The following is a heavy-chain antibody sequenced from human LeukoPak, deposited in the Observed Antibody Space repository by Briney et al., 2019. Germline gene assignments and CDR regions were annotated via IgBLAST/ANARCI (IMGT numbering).Heavy chain of an antibody. V-gene: IGHV4-39*02. CDR2: IYHSGST. J-gene: IGHJ4*02. CDR3: AREASYYGSEDY. CDR1: GGSISSSSYY. D-gene: IGHD3-10*01. Sequence: SETLSLTCTVSGGSISSSSYYWGWIRQPPGKGLEWIGSIYHSGSTYYNPSLKSRVTISVDTSKNQFSLKLSSVTAADTAVYYCAREASYYGSEDYWGQGTLVTVSS.